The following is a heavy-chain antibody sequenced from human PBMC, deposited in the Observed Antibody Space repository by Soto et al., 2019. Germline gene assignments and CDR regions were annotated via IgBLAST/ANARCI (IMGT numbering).Heavy chain of an antibody. Sequence: PSETLSLTCTVSGGSISSYYWSWIRQPPGKGLEWIGYIYYSGSTNYNPSLKSRVTISVDTSKDQFSLKLSSVTAADTAVYYCARDYRRAAAGTRSWFDPWGQGTLVTVSS. CDR2: IYYSGST. J-gene: IGHJ5*02. V-gene: IGHV4-59*01. D-gene: IGHD6-13*01. CDR1: GGSISSYY. CDR3: ARDYRRAAAGTRSWFDP.